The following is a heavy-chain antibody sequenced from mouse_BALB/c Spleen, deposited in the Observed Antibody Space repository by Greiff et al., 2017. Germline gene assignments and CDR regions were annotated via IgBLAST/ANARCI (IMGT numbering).Heavy chain of an antibody. D-gene: IGHD2-4*01. V-gene: IGHV1-77*01. CDR1: GYTFTDYY. Sequence: QVQLQQSGAELARPGASVKLSCKASGYTFTDYYINWVKQRTGQGLEWIGEIYPGSGNTYYNEKFKGKATLTADKSSSTAYMQLNSLTSEDSAVYFCASSTMITRDFAYWGQGALVTVSA. CDR2: IYPGSGNT. CDR3: ASSTMITRDFAY. J-gene: IGHJ3*01.